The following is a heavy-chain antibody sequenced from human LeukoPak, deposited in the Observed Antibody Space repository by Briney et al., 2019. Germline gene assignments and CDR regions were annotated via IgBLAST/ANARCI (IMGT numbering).Heavy chain of an antibody. CDR2: IYTSGST. Sequence: SETLSLTCTVSGGSISSYYWSWIRQPAGKGLEWIGRIYTSGSTNHNPSLKSRVTMSVDTSKNQFSLKLSSVAAADTAVYYCARDLMVRGVMYYYYMDVWGKGTTVTVSS. D-gene: IGHD3-10*01. J-gene: IGHJ6*03. V-gene: IGHV4-4*07. CDR1: GGSISSYY. CDR3: ARDLMVRGVMYYYYMDV.